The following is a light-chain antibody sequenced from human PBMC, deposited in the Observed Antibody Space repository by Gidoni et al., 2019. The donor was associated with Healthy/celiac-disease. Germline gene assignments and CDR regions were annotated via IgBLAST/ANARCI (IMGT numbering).Light chain of an antibody. CDR1: SLRSYY. V-gene: IGLV3-19*01. Sequence: SSELTQDPAVSVALGQTVRITCQGDSLRSYYASWYQQKPGQAPVLVIYGKNNRPPGIPDRFSGSNSGNTASLTITGAQAEDEADYYCNSRDSSGNHLGHVVFGGGTKLTVL. CDR3: NSRDSSGNHLGHVV. CDR2: GKN. J-gene: IGLJ2*01.